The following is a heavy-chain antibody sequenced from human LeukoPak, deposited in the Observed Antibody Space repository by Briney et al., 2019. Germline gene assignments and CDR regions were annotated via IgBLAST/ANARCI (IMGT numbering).Heavy chain of an antibody. V-gene: IGHV4-39*07. CDR2: MFYSGYT. D-gene: IGHD7-27*01. CDR3: AKEPTGDKSFDS. Sequence: SETLSLTCTVSGASISRTTYYWGWFRQPPGKGLGWIATMFYSGYTYYNPSLKSRVTISIDTSENQVSLKLSFVTAAYTALYYCAKEPTGDKSFDSWGQGTLVTVSS. J-gene: IGHJ4*02. CDR1: GASISRTTYY.